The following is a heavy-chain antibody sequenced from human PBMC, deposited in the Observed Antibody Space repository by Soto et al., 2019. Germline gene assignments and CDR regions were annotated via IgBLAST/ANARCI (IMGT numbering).Heavy chain of an antibody. D-gene: IGHD3-10*01. J-gene: IGHJ4*02. CDR1: GGSISSSNW. CDR2: IYHSGST. V-gene: IGHV4-4*02. CDR3: ATRFDGLGSYEY. Sequence: SETLSLTCAVSGGSISSSNWWTWVRQPPGKGLEWIGEIYHSGSTNYIPSLKGRVTISVDKSKNQFSLKLTSVTAADTAVYYCATRFDGLGSYEYWGQGTLVTVSS.